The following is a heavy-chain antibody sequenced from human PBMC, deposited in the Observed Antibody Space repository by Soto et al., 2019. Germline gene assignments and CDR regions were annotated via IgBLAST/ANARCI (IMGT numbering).Heavy chain of an antibody. Sequence: EVQLVESGGGLVKPGGSLRLSCAASGFTFSNAWMNWVRQAPGKGLEWVGRIKSKTDGGTTDYAAPVKGRFTISRDDSKNTLYLQMNSLNTEDTAVYYCTTDLGAGGDYLPGGLGMWGQGTLVTVSS. D-gene: IGHD4-17*01. CDR2: IKSKTDGGTT. J-gene: IGHJ4*02. CDR1: GFTFSNAW. V-gene: IGHV3-15*07. CDR3: TTDLGAGGDYLPGGLGM.